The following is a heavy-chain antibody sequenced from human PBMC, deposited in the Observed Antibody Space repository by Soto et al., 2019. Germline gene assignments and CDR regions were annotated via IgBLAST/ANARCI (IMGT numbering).Heavy chain of an antibody. V-gene: IGHV4-31*03. CDR3: AREYYYDSSGYSVFDY. J-gene: IGHJ4*02. Sequence: QVQLQESGPGLVKPSQTLSLTCTVSGGSISSGGYYWSWIRQHPGKGLEWIGYIYYSGSTYYNPSLKGRVTISVDTSKNQCSLKLSSVTAADTAVYYCAREYYYDSSGYSVFDYWGQGTLVTVSS. D-gene: IGHD3-22*01. CDR2: IYYSGST. CDR1: GGSISSGGYY.